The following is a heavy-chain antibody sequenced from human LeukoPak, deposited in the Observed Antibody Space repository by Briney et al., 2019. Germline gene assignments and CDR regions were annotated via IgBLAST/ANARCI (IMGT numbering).Heavy chain of an antibody. CDR2: IYTSGST. V-gene: IGHV4-4*09. CDR3: ARIVDPYPMDV. CDR1: GGSISSYY. Sequence: PSETLSLTCTVSGGSISSYYWSWIRQPPGKGLEWIGYIYTSGSTNYNPSLKSRVTISVDTSKNQFSLKLSSVTAADTAVYYCARIVDPYPMDVWGKGTTVTVSS. J-gene: IGHJ6*03. D-gene: IGHD5-12*01.